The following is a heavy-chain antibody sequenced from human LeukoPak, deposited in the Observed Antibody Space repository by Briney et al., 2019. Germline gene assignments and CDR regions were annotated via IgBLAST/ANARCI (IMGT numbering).Heavy chain of an antibody. CDR2: IYYGGST. V-gene: IGHV4-59*01. CDR3: AREGYSSGWSRAKYFQH. D-gene: IGHD6-19*01. CDR1: GGPISSYY. Sequence: SETLSLTCTVSGGPISSYYWSWIRQPPGKGLEWIGYIYYGGSTNYNPSLKSRVTISVDTSKNQFSLKLSSVTAADTAVYYCAREGYSSGWSRAKYFQHWGQGTLVTVSS. J-gene: IGHJ1*01.